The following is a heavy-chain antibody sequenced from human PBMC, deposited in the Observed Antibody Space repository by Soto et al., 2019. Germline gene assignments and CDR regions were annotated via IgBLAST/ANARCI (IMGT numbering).Heavy chain of an antibody. Sequence: EVQLVESGGGLVKPGGSLRVSCAASGFTFSNYSMNWVRQVQGQGLAWVSPISSTGKYIYSADSVKGRFTISRDNAKKSLYLQMNSLRAEDTAVYYCARGLSSGWFDYWGQGTLVTVSA. CDR1: GFTFSNYS. J-gene: IGHJ5*01. CDR3: ARGLSSGWFDY. D-gene: IGHD6-19*01. CDR2: ISSTGKYI. V-gene: IGHV3-21*01.